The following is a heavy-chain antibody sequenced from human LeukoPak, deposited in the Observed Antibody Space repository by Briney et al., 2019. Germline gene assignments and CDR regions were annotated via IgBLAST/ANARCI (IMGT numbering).Heavy chain of an antibody. V-gene: IGHV4-4*07. CDR1: GGSISSYY. CDR3: ATEVATPYFDY. CDR2: IYTSGTT. J-gene: IGHJ4*02. Sequence: SETLSLTCTVSGGSISSYYWNWIRQPAGKGLEWIGRIYTSGTTTYNPSLKSRVTMSLDTSKNQFSLNLSSVTAADTAIYYCATEVATPYFDYWGQGTLVTVSS. D-gene: IGHD5-12*01.